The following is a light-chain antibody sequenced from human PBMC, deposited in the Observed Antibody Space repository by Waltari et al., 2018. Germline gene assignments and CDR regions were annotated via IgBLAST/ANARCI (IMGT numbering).Light chain of an antibody. CDR2: EVT. CDR3: CSYTDRSTMV. J-gene: IGLJ3*02. CDR1: SSDVGAYNY. Sequence: SALTQPPSASGSPGQSVAISCTGPSSDVGAYNYLPWYQQRPGNAPRLMIYEVTKRPSGVPDRFSGSKSGNTASLTVSGLQTEDEADYYCCSYTDRSTMVFGAGTKLTVL. V-gene: IGLV2-8*01.